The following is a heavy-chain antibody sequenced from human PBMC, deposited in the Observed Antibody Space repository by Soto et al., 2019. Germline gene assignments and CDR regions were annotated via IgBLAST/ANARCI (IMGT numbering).Heavy chain of an antibody. Sequence: GGSLRLSCRASGLAFGNYAMNWVRQVPGRGLEWVAGVSTNGRSTYYADSVRGRFTISRDNSKLTVYLQMNSLRAEDSAVYYCAKDRAFNYFYGMDVWGQGTTVTVSS. CDR1: GLAFGNYA. D-gene: IGHD3-3*02. J-gene: IGHJ6*02. CDR2: VSTNGRST. V-gene: IGHV3-23*01. CDR3: AKDRAFNYFYGMDV.